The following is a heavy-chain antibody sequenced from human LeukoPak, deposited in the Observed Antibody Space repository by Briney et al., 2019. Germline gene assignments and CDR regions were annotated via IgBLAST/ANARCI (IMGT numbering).Heavy chain of an antibody. D-gene: IGHD3-16*01. CDR1: GYTFTDCF. V-gene: IGHV1-2*02. Sequence: ASVKVSSKPSGYTFTDCFMHWVRQAPGQGLEWMGWINPSSGATRYAQKFQGRVTMTRDTSSSTAYMELSRLRSDDTAVYYCATLGGHSLAVQNGYWGQGSLVTVSS. CDR3: ATLGGHSLAVQNGY. J-gene: IGHJ4*02. CDR2: INPSSGAT.